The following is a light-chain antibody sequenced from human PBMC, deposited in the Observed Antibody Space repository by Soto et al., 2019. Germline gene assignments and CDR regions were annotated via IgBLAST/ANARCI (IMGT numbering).Light chain of an antibody. CDR3: QQHSSSPLT. CDR1: QSVLHSSNNKNY. V-gene: IGKV4-1*01. Sequence: DIVMTQSPDSLAVSLGERATINCKSSQSVLHSSNNKNYLTWYQQKPGQPPKLLIYWASTRESGVPDRFSGSGSGTDFTLTISSLQAEDVAVYYCQQHSSSPLTFGGGTKVEIK. CDR2: WAS. J-gene: IGKJ4*01.